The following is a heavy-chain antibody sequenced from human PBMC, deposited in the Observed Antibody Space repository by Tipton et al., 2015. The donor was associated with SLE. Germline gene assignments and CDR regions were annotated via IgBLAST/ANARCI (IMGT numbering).Heavy chain of an antibody. CDR2: IRGSGSNT. Sequence: SLRLSCAASGFTFDSYGMSWVRQATGKGLEWVAGIRGSGSNTYYADSVKGRFTISRDNSKNTLYLQMNSLRAEDTALYHCAKRYIAAADEGRYGSFDIWCQGITVTVSS. CDR1: GFTFDSYG. V-gene: IGHV3-23*01. CDR3: AKRYIAAADEGRYGSFDI. J-gene: IGHJ3*02. D-gene: IGHD6-13*01.